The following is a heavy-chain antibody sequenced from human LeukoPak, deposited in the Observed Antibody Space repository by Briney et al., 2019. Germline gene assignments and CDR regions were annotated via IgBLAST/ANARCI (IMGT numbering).Heavy chain of an antibody. D-gene: IGHD6-13*01. Sequence: SETLSLTCTVSGYSISSGYYWGWIRQPPGKGLEWIGNIYHGGSTYYNPSLKSRVTMSGDTSKNQFSLNLSSVTAADTAVHYCARVTSSSWFEGYFDYWGQGTLVTVSS. CDR1: GYSISSGYY. CDR3: ARVTSSSWFEGYFDY. J-gene: IGHJ4*02. CDR2: IYHGGST. V-gene: IGHV4-38-2*02.